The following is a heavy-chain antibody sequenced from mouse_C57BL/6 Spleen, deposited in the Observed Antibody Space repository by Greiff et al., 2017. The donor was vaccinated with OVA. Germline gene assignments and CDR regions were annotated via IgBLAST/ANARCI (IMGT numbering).Heavy chain of an antibody. J-gene: IGHJ3*01. D-gene: IGHD3-2*02. CDR1: GYTFTDYY. CDR2: IGPGSGST. CDR3: ARDSSGYPCFAY. Sequence: QVQLQQSGAELVKPGASVKISCKASGYTFTDYYINWVKQRPGQGLEWIGNIGPGSGSTYYNEKFKGKATLTADKSSSTAYMQLSSLTSEDSAVYCCARDSSGYPCFAYWGQGTLVTVSA. V-gene: IGHV1-77*01.